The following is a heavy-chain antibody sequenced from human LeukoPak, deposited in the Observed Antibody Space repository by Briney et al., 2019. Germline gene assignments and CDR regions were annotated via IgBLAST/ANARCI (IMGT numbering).Heavy chain of an antibody. J-gene: IGHJ4*02. CDR1: GFTFSRYS. CDR3: TRDRSRAEDD. CDR2: INQGGSDK. V-gene: IGHV3-7*01. Sequence: GGSLRLSCVGSGFTFSRYSLNWVRQAPGKGLEWVANINQGGSDKYYVDSVKGRFTISRDNANNLLYLQMNSLRGEDTAVYYCTRDRSRAEDDWGQGTLVTVSS. D-gene: IGHD1-14*01.